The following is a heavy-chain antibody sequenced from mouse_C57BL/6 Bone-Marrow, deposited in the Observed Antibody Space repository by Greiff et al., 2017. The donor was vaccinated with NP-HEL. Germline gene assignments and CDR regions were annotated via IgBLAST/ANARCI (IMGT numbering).Heavy chain of an antibody. J-gene: IGHJ1*03. D-gene: IGHD4-1*01. CDR2: IDPNSGGT. CDR1: GYTFTSYW. CDR3: ARWANWDWYFDV. Sequence: VQLQQPGAELVKPGASVKLSCKASGYTFTSYWMHWVKQRPGRGLEWIGRIDPNSGGTKYNEKFKSKATLTVDKPSSTAYMQLSSLTSEESAVYYCARWANWDWYFDVWGTGTTVTVSS. V-gene: IGHV1-72*01.